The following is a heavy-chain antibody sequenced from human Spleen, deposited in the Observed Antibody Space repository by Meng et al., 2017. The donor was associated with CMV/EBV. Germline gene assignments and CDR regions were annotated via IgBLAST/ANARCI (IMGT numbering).Heavy chain of an antibody. D-gene: IGHD3-3*01. CDR1: GFTFSAFS. CDR3: AGFGVTITNGLDV. CDR2: ISTTSTYI. J-gene: IGHJ6*02. Sequence: GGSLSLTCAASGFTFSAFSMNWVRQAPGKGLEWVSSISTTSTYIYYADSLKGRFTISRDNAKNALYLHMNSLRVEDTAVYYCAGFGVTITNGLDVWGQGTTVTVSS. V-gene: IGHV3-21*01.